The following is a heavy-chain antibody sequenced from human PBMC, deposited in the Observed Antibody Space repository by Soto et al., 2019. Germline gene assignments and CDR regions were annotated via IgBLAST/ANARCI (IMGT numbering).Heavy chain of an antibody. CDR2: IKQDGSEN. J-gene: IGHJ4*02. D-gene: IGHD5-18*01. CDR3: VRVFEGSYGYGPFDY. CDR1: GFTFSSYW. V-gene: IGHV3-7*03. Sequence: DVHLVESGGGLVQPGGSLRLSCAASGFTFSSYWMSWVRQAPGKGLEWVGNIKQDGSENEYVDSVSGQFTSSRENAKNSLYPQMNSLSAEDTAVYYCVRVFEGSYGYGPFDYWGQGTLVTVSS.